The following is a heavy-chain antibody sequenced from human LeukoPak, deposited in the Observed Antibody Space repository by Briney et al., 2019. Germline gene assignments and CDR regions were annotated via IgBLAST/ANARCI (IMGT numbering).Heavy chain of an antibody. CDR1: GGSISSGGYY. J-gene: IGHJ4*02. D-gene: IGHD3-10*01. V-gene: IGHV4-31*03. Sequence: SETLSLTCTVSGGSISSGGYYWSWIRQHPGKGLEWIGYIYYSGSTYYNPSLKSRVTISVDPSKNQFSLKLSSVTAADTAVYYCARARGWFGELSAGYIYWGQGTLVTVSS. CDR3: ARARGWFGELSAGYIY. CDR2: IYYSGST.